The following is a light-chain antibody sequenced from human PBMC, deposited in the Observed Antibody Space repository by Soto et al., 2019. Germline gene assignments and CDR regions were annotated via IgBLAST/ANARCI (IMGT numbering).Light chain of an antibody. CDR3: CSYTSSSTDL. CDR2: DVS. J-gene: IGLJ1*01. CDR1: SSHVGGYNY. Sequence: SVLSQPAYVSGSRAQSITISCTRTSSHVGGYNYVSWYQQHPGKAPKLMIYDVSNRPSGVSNRFSGSKSGNTASLTISGLQAEDEADYYCCSYTSSSTDLFATATKVTFL. V-gene: IGLV2-14*01.